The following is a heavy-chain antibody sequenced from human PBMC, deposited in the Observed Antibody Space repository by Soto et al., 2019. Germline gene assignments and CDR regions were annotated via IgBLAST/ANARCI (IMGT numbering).Heavy chain of an antibody. CDR2: ISAYNGNT. V-gene: IGHV1-18*01. CDR3: ARDGLDFCGLYGSSLSDYFYY. CDR1: GYTFTSYG. D-gene: IGHD6-13*01. Sequence: ASVKVSCKAFGYTFTSYGISWVRQAPGQGLEWMGWISAYNGNTNYAQKLQGRVTMTTDTSTSTAYMELRSLRSDDTAVYYCARDGLDFCGLYGSSLSDYFYYWGQENLVTVS. J-gene: IGHJ4*02.